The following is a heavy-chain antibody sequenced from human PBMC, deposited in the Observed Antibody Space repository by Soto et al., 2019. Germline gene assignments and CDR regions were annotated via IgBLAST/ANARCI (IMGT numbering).Heavy chain of an antibody. CDR3: ARSGRSGYYPANAFDP. CDR1: GGTFSSYT. D-gene: IGHD3-22*01. V-gene: IGHV1-69*02. CDR2: IIPILGIA. J-gene: IGHJ5*02. Sequence: QVQLVQSGAEVKKPGSSMNVSCKTSGGTFSSYTINWVRQAPGQGLEWVGRIIPILGIANYAQKLQGRVTISADKFTSTVNMELNSLRSVNTAVYHGARSGRSGYYPANAFDPWGQGTLVTVSS.